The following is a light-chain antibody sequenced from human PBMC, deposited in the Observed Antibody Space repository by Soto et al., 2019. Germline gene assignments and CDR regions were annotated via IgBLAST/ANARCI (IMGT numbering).Light chain of an antibody. CDR3: QSYDSSLSGRGYV. CDR2: GNN. Sequence: QAVVTQPPSVSGAPGQRVTISCTGSSSNIGAGYDVHWYQQLPGTAPKLLIYGNNNRPSGVPDRFSGSKSGTSASLAITGLQAEDEADYYCQSYDSSLSGRGYVFGTGTKVTVL. J-gene: IGLJ1*01. CDR1: SSNIGAGYD. V-gene: IGLV1-40*01.